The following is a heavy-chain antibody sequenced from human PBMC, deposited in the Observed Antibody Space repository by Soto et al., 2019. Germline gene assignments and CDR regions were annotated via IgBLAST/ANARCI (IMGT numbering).Heavy chain of an antibody. CDR3: ARGSRTRGYSYDS. J-gene: IGHJ4*02. V-gene: IGHV1-18*01. Sequence: QVQLVQSGGEVKKPGASVKVSCKTSGYTFTSYGISWVRQAPGQGLEWMGWLSGYNGNTDYARRVQGRVTMTTDTSTSTAFMELRSLRVDDTAVYYCARGSRTRGYSYDSWGQGTLVTVSS. D-gene: IGHD5-18*01. CDR2: LSGYNGNT. CDR1: GYTFTSYG.